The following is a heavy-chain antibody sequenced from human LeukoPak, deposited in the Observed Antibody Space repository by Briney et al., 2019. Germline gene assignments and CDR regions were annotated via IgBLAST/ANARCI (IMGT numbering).Heavy chain of an antibody. CDR3: ARLDSSGYYPQSYFDY. CDR1: GGSISSYY. Sequence: PSEILSLTCTVSGGSISSYYWGWIRQPPGKGLEWIGSIYYSGSTYYNPSLKSRVTISVDTSKNQFSLKLSSVTAADTAVYYCARLDSSGYYPQSYFDYWGQGTLVTVSS. V-gene: IGHV4-39*07. J-gene: IGHJ4*02. D-gene: IGHD3-22*01. CDR2: IYYSGST.